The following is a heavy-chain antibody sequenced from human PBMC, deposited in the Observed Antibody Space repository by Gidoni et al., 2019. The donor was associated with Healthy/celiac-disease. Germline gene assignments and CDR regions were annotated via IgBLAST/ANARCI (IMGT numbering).Heavy chain of an antibody. D-gene: IGHD3-22*01. CDR3: ASGAERDPDYYDSSGYYGY. CDR2: IYYSGST. J-gene: IGHJ4*02. CDR1: GGSISSYY. Sequence: QVQLQESGPGLVKPSETLSLTCTVSGGSISSYYWRWIRQPPGKGLEWIGYIYYSGSTNYNPSLKSRVTISVDTSKNQFSLKLSSVTAADTAVYYCASGAERDPDYYDSSGYYGYWGQGTLVTVSS. V-gene: IGHV4-59*01.